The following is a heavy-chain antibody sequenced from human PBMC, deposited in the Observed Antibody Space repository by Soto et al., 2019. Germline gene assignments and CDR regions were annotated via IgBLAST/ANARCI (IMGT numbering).Heavy chain of an antibody. CDR1: GYTFTSYG. Sequence: QVHLVQSGAAVKKPGASVKVSCKASGYTFTSYGITWVRQAPGQGLEWKGWISAHNGNTDYAQKLQGRVIVTRDTSTSTAYMELRSLISDDTAVYYCARGRYGDYWGQGDLVTVSS. CDR3: ARGRYGDY. D-gene: IGHD1-1*01. J-gene: IGHJ4*02. CDR2: ISAHNGNT. V-gene: IGHV1-18*01.